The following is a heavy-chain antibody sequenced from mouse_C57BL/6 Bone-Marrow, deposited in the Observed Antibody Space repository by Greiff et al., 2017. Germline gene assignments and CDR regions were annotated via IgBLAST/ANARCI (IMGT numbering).Heavy chain of an antibody. CDR1: GFTFSDYG. D-gene: IGHD2-4*01. CDR2: ISSGSSTI. J-gene: IGHJ2*01. V-gene: IGHV5-17*01. Sequence: EVKVVESGGGLVKPGGSLKLSCAASGFTFSDYGMHWVRQAPEKGLEWVAYISSGSSTIYYADTVKGRFTISRDNAKNTLFLQMTSLRSEDTAMYYCARMGLRRGYWGQGTTLTVSS. CDR3: ARMGLRRGY.